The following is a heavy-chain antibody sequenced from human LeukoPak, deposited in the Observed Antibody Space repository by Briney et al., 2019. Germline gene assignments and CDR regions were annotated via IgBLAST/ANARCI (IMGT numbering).Heavy chain of an antibody. CDR3: ARDPFGGYVLVYFDY. J-gene: IGHJ4*02. CDR1: GFTFSSYG. D-gene: IGHD5-12*01. V-gene: IGHV3-33*01. Sequence: GGSLRLSCAASGFTFSSYGMHWVRQAPGKGLEWVAVIWYDGSNKYYADSVKGRFTISRDNSKNTLYLQMNSLRAEDTAVYYCARDPFGGYVLVYFDYWGQGTLVTVSS. CDR2: IWYDGSNK.